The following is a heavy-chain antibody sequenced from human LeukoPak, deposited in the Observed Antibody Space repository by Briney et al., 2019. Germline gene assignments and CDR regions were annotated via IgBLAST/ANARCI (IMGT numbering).Heavy chain of an antibody. CDR3: ARDRERYSSSWYLDY. D-gene: IGHD6-13*01. J-gene: IGHJ4*02. CDR1: GFTFSSYA. CDR2: ISYDGSNK. V-gene: IGHV3-30*04. Sequence: PGGSLRLSCAASGFTFSSYAMHWVRQAPGKGLEWVAVISYDGSNKYYADSVKGRFTISRDNSKNTLHLQMNSLRAEDTAVYYCARDRERYSSSWYLDYWGQGTLVTVSS.